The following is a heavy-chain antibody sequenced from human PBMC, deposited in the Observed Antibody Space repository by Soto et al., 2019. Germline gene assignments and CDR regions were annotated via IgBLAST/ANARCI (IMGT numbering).Heavy chain of an antibody. V-gene: IGHV3-53*01. CDR3: ARELVPTRGLFDS. CDR2: IYSGGST. CDR1: GDTVSDSY. D-gene: IGHD2-2*01. Sequence: PGRSLRLSCAVSGDTVSDSYINWVRQAPGRGLEWVSVIYSGGSTYYADSVKGRFTISRDNSKNTLYLQMNSLRAEDTAVYYCARELVPTRGLFDSWGQATLVT. J-gene: IGHJ5*01.